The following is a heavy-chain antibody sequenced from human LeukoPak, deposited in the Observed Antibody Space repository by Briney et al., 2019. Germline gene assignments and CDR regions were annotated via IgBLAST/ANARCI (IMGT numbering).Heavy chain of an antibody. V-gene: IGHV3-11*01. CDR1: GFTFSDYY. Sequence: PGGSLRLSCAASGFTFSDYYMSWIRQAPGKGLEWVSYISSSGSTIYYADSVKGRFTISRDNAKNSLYLQMNSLRAEDTAVYYCAKSFLGSSHYNQLLDYWGQGTLVTVSS. CDR2: ISSSGSTI. D-gene: IGHD2-15*01. CDR3: AKSFLGSSHYNQLLDY. J-gene: IGHJ4*02.